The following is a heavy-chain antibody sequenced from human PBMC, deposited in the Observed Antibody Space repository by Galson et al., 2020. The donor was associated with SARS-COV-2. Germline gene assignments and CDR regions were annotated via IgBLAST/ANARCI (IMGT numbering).Heavy chain of an antibody. V-gene: IGHV5-51*01. J-gene: IGHJ3*02. Sequence: GESLKISCKGSGYSFTSYWIGWVRQMPGKGLEWMGIIYPGDSDTRYSPSFQGQVTISADKSISTAYLQWSSLKASDTAMYYCARHQWLLGTFDAVDIWGQGTMVTVSS. D-gene: IGHD3-22*01. CDR2: IYPGDSDT. CDR3: ARHQWLLGTFDAVDI. CDR1: GYSFTSYW.